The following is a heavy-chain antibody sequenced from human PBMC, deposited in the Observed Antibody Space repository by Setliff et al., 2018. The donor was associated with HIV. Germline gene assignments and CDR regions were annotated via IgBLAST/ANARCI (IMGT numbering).Heavy chain of an antibody. D-gene: IGHD6-19*01. CDR3: ARHGNQWLVTIDY. V-gene: IGHV4-39*01. CDR1: GDSIGTTTYY. CDR2: IYFSGSA. J-gene: IGHJ4*02. Sequence: SETLSFTCTVSGDSIGTTTYYWGWIRQSPEKGLEWIGSIYFSGSAYYNPSLESRVTISVDTSKNQFSLKLNSVTAADTAVYYCARHGNQWLVTIDYWGQGTLVTVSS.